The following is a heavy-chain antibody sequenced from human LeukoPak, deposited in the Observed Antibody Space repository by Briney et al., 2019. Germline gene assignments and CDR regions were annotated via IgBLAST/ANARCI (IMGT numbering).Heavy chain of an antibody. CDR2: THHRGNT. Sequence: SEALSLTCTVSGVSINDYFWNWIRQTPGKGLVWIAYTHHRGNTNYNSSLASRVTISLDASKDQFSLRLTSVTAADSAVYFCAVQFCGRDCSGPGAFDYWGQGTMVAVPS. J-gene: IGHJ3*01. D-gene: IGHD2-21*02. V-gene: IGHV4-4*09. CDR1: GVSINDYF. CDR3: AVQFCGRDCSGPGAFDY.